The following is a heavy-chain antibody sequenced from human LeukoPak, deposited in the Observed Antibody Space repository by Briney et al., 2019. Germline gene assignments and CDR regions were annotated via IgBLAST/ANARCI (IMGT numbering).Heavy chain of an antibody. CDR3: AKVFWFEHISDY. CDR2: IRGSGGTT. CDR1: GFTFSTYA. V-gene: IGHV3-23*01. D-gene: IGHD3-10*01. Sequence: GGSLRLSCAASGFTFSTYAMTWVRQAPGKGLEWVSTIRGSGGTTFYADSVKGRFTISRDDSKDTLYLQMNSLRVEDTAVYYCAKVFWFEHISDYWGQGTLVTVSS. J-gene: IGHJ4*02.